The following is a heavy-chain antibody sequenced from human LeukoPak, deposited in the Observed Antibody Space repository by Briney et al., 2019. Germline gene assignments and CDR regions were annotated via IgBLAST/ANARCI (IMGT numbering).Heavy chain of an antibody. V-gene: IGHV4-4*07. J-gene: IGHJ5*02. CDR2: IYPSGST. CDR1: GGSISSYY. Sequence: SETLSLTCTVSGGSISSYYWSWIRQPAGKGLEWIGRIYPSGSTYYNPSLKSRVSMSVDRSKNQFSLNLNSVTAADTAVYYCARYTTSSERWFDPWGQGTLDTVSA. D-gene: IGHD6-6*01. CDR3: ARYTTSSERWFDP.